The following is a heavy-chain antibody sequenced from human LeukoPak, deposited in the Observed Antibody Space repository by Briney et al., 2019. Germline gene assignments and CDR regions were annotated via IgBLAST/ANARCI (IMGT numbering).Heavy chain of an antibody. CDR1: GFTFSSYS. CDR3: ARDSGFTYYYDSSGPRLPDY. V-gene: IGHV3-21*01. J-gene: IGHJ4*01. CDR2: ISSSSSYT. Sequence: SGGSLRLSCAASGFTFSSYSMNWVRQAPGKGMEWVSSISSSSSYTYYADSVKGRFTISRDNAKNSLYLQMNSLRAEDTAVYYCARDSGFTYYYDSSGPRLPDYWGHGTLVTVSS. D-gene: IGHD3-22*01.